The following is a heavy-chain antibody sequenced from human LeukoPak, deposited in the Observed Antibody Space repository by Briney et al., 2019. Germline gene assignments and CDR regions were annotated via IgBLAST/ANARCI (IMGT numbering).Heavy chain of an antibody. CDR3: ARDRLSGYGDYIAHFDL. D-gene: IGHD4-17*01. CDR1: GFTFSGFA. CDR2: ISSSSSTI. J-gene: IGHJ2*01. Sequence: GGSLRLSCAASGFTFSGFAMSWVRQAPGKGLEWVPYISSSSSTIYYADSVKGRFTISRDNAKNSLYLQMNSLRAEDTAVYYCARDRLSGYGDYIAHFDLWGRGTLVTVSS. V-gene: IGHV3-48*01.